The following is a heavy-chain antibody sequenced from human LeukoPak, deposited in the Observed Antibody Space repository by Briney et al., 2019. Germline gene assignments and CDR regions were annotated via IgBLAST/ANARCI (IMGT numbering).Heavy chain of an antibody. V-gene: IGHV1-18*01. CDR3: ARDCPTTILRYFDWFYYYYGMDV. CDR2: ISAYNCNT. D-gene: IGHD3-9*01. Sequence: GASVKVSCKASGYTFTSYGISWVRPAPGQGLEWMGWISAYNCNTNYSQKLQGRVTMTTDTSTSTDYMELRSLRSDETAVYYCARDCPTTILRYFDWFYYYYGMDVWGQGTTVTVSS. CDR1: GYTFTSYG. J-gene: IGHJ6*02.